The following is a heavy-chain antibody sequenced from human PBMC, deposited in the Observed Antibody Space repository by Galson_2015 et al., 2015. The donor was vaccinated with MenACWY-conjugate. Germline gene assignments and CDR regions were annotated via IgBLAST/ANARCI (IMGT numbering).Heavy chain of an antibody. D-gene: IGHD5-18*01. CDR1: GYSFSDYY. CDR2: INPNSGAT. CDR3: TREERTTTMVRLDY. J-gene: IGHJ4*02. Sequence: SVKVSCKASGYSFSDYYMHWVRQAPGQGLEWMGWINPNSGATNYAQNFQGWVAMTRDTSITTAYMDLSRLTSDDTAVYYCTREERTTTMVRLDYWAREPWSPSP. V-gene: IGHV1-2*04.